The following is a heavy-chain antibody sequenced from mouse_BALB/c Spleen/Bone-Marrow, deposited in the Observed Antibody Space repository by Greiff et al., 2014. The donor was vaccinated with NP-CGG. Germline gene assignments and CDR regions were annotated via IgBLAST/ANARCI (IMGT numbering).Heavy chain of an antibody. CDR2: IYPGDGDT. J-gene: IGHJ4*01. D-gene: IGHD1-1*01. Sequence: VQRVESGPELVKPGASVKISCTGSGYAFSSSWMNWVKQRPGQGLEWIGRIYPGDGDTNSNGRFKGEATLTADRSSNTAYMQLSSLTSVDSAVYFCARSAYYGSSYGAMDYWGQGASVTVSS. V-gene: IGHV1-82*01. CDR1: GYAFSSSW. CDR3: ARSAYYGSSYGAMDY.